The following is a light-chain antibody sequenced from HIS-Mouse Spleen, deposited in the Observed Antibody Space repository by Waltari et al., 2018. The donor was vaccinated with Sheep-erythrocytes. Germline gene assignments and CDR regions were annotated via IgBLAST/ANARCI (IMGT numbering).Light chain of an antibody. V-gene: IGLV2-23*01. CDR1: SRDVGSYNL. CDR2: EGS. CDR3: CSYAGSSTPWV. J-gene: IGLJ3*02. Sequence: QSALTQPASVSGSPGPSITISCTGTSRDVGSYNLVPWYPQHPGKAPKLMIYEGSKRPSGVSNRFSGSKSGNTASLTISGLQAEDEADYYCCSYAGSSTPWVFGGGTKLTVL.